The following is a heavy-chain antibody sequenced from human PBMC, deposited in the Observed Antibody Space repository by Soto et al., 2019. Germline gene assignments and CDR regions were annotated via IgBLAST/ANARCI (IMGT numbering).Heavy chain of an antibody. CDR2: ISYDGNNK. J-gene: IGHJ4*02. D-gene: IGHD5-18*01. Sequence: ESGGGVVQPGRSVRLSCAASGFTFSSYGMHWVRQDPGKGLEWVAVISYDGNNKYYADSVKGRFTISRDNSKNTLYLQMNSLRAEDTAVYYCAEDGYSYGYYWGQGTLVTVSS. CDR1: GFTFSSYG. V-gene: IGHV3-30*18. CDR3: AEDGYSYGYY.